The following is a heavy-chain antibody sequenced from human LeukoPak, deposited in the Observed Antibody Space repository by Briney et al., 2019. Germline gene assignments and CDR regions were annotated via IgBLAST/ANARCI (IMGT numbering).Heavy chain of an antibody. D-gene: IGHD1-14*01. CDR2: IRSEGSNK. CDR1: GFPFSTYA. Sequence: PGGSLRLSCAASGFPFSTYAMQWIREARGRGLEWVAFIRSEGSNKDYADSVKRRFTISRDNSKNTLYLQMNSLRVEDTGVYYCATLSLNRNYNHYFDFWGQGTLVSISS. J-gene: IGHJ4*02. V-gene: IGHV3-30*02. CDR3: ATLSLNRNYNHYFDF.